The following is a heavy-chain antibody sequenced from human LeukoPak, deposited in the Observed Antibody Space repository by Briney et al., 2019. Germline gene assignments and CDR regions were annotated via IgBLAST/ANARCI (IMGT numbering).Heavy chain of an antibody. J-gene: IGHJ4*02. V-gene: IGHV5-51*01. Sequence: GESLKISCKGSGYSFTSYWIGWVRQMPGKGLEWMGIIYPGDSDTRYSPSFQGQVTISADKSISTAYLQWSSLKASDTAMYYCARQVYVWESYRYYHFDYWGQGTLVTVSS. CDR3: ARQVYVWESYRYYHFDY. CDR1: GYSFTSYW. CDR2: IYPGDSDT. D-gene: IGHD3-16*02.